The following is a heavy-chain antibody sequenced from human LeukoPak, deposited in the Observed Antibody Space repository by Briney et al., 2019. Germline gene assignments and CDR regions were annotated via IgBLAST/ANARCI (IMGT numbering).Heavy chain of an antibody. V-gene: IGHV1-8*01. D-gene: IGHD2-2*02. CDR2: MNPNSGNT. CDR1: GYTFTSYD. Sequence: GASVKVSCKASGYTFTSYDINWVRQATGQGLEWMGWMNPNSGNTGYAQKFQGRVTMTRNTSISTAYMELSSLRSEDTAAYYCARGPVYCSSTSCYTGFDYWGQGTLVTVSS. CDR3: ARGPVYCSSTSCYTGFDY. J-gene: IGHJ4*02.